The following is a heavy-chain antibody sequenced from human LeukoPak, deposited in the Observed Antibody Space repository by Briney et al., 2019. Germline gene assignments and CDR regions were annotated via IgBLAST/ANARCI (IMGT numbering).Heavy chain of an antibody. J-gene: IGHJ4*02. CDR1: GGSFSGYY. CDR3: ARGSRGYSGYAE. CDR2: INHSGST. D-gene: IGHD5-12*01. V-gene: IGHV4-34*01. Sequence: SETLSLTCAVYGGSFSGYYRSWIRQPPGKGLEWIGEINHSGSTNYNPSLKSRVTISVDTSKNQFSLKLSSVTAADTAVYYCARGSRGYSGYAEWGQGTLVTVSS.